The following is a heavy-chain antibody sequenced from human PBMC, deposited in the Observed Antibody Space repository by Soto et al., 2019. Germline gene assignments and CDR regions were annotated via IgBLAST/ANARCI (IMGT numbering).Heavy chain of an antibody. Sequence: QLQLVQSGAEVKRPGSSVKVSCRASGGSLSTYKISWVRQAPGQGLQWLGAIIPMSGTATYAQKFQARVTFSADESMTTAYLDLGGLRSEDTAVYYCARDVHYHDISDDVRVAFDIWGQGTMVTVSS. CDR3: ARDVHYHDISDDVRVAFDI. CDR1: GGSLSTYK. D-gene: IGHD3-22*01. V-gene: IGHV1-69*01. CDR2: IIPMSGTA. J-gene: IGHJ3*02.